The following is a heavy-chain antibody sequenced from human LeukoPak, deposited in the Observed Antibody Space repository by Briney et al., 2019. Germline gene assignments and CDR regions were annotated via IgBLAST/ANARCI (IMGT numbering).Heavy chain of an antibody. CDR3: ASVDCESYYLDS. CDR2: ITHSGST. D-gene: IGHD2-21*02. V-gene: IGHV4-31*03. J-gene: IGHJ4*02. CDR1: RGSISGGGFY. Sequence: SETLSLNCTVSRGSISGGGFYWAWIRQHPGQGLEWIGYITHSGSTYYNPALESRISIFRDTSKNQFSLSLTSLTAADTPLYFCASVDCESYYLDSWGQGALVTVSS.